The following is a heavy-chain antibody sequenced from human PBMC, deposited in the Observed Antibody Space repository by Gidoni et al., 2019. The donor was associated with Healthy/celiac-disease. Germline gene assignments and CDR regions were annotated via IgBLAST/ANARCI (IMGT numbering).Heavy chain of an antibody. CDR1: GFLFSSYA. V-gene: IGHV3-30-3*01. Sequence: QVQLVESGGGVVQPGRSLRLSCAAAGFLFSSYAMHWVRQAPGKGLEWVAVISYDGSNKYYADSVKGRFTISRDNSKNTLYLQMNSLRAEDTAVYYCARDNPSSGWYYFDYWGQGTLVTVSS. J-gene: IGHJ4*02. D-gene: IGHD6-19*01. CDR2: ISYDGSNK. CDR3: ARDNPSSGWYYFDY.